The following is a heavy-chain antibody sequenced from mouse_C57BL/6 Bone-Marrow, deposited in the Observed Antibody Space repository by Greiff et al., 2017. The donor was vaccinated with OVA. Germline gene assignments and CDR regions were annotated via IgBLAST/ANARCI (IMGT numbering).Heavy chain of an antibody. V-gene: IGHV1-69*01. CDR1: GYTFTSYW. CDR3: ARYPCWYFDV. CDR2: IDPSGSCT. Sequence: QVQLQQPGAELVMPGASVKLSCKASGYTFTSYWMHWVKQRPGQGLEWIGEIDPSGSCTNYNQKFKGKSTLTVDKSSSTAYMQLSSLTSEDSAVYHCARYPCWYFDVWGTGTTVTVTA. J-gene: IGHJ1*03.